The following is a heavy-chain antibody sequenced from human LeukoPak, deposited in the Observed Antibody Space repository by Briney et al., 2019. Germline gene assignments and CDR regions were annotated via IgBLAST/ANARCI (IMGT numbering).Heavy chain of an antibody. J-gene: IGHJ6*02. CDR3: AKDTGNYDFWSDYSPTLYYYGMDV. CDR1: GFTFSSYA. D-gene: IGHD3-3*01. V-gene: IGHV3-23*01. CDR2: ISGRGGST. Sequence: PGGSLRLSCAASGFTFSSYALTWVRQAPGKGLEWVSGISGRGGSTYYGDSVKGRFTVSRDNSKNTLYLQMNSLRAEDTAVYYCAKDTGNYDFWSDYSPTLYYYGMDVWGQGTPVTVSS.